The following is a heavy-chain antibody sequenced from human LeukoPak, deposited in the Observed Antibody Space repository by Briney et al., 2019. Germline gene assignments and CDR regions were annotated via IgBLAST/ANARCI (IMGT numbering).Heavy chain of an antibody. D-gene: IGHD6-13*01. J-gene: IGHJ4*02. Sequence: ASVKVSCKASGYTFTGYYMHWVRQAPGQGLEWMGWIDPNSGGTNYAQKFQGRVTMTRDTSISTAYMELSRLSSDDTAIYYCARGAGWAAGIDYWGQGTLVTVSS. CDR2: IDPNSGGT. CDR3: ARGAGWAAGIDY. CDR1: GYTFTGYY. V-gene: IGHV1-2*02.